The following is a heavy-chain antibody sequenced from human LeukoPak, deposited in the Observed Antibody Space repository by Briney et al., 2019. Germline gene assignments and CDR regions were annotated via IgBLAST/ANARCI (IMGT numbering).Heavy chain of an antibody. CDR2: IYYSGST. V-gene: IGHV4-59*01. Sequence: SETLSLTCTVSGGSISSYYWSWIRQPPGKGLEWIGYIYYSGSTNYNPSLKSRVTISVDTSKNQFSLKLSSVTAADTAVYYCARSPESMVRGAKGGPWFAIDYWGQGTLVTVSS. D-gene: IGHD3-10*01. CDR1: GGSISSYY. J-gene: IGHJ4*02. CDR3: ARSPESMVRGAKGGPWFAIDY.